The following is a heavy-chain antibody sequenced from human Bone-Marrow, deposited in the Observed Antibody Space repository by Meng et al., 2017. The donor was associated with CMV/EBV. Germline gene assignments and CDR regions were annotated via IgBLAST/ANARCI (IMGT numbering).Heavy chain of an antibody. D-gene: IGHD3-3*01. CDR3: ARDVEGMVIPHFDY. CDR2: ITWNGDNT. V-gene: IGHV3-20*03. Sequence: GFTYDDYGMDWVRQAPGKGMEWVSHITWNGDNTAYAASVKGRFTVSRDNVKNSLSLQMNSLRAEDTALYYCARDVEGMVIPHFDYWGQGTLVTVSS. CDR1: GFTYDDYG. J-gene: IGHJ4*02.